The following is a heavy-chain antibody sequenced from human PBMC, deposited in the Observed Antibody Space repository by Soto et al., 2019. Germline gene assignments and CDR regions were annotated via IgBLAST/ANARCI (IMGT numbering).Heavy chain of an antibody. D-gene: IGHD3-9*01. Sequence: QITLKESGPTLVKPTQTLTLTCTFSGFSLSTSGVGVGWIRQPPGKALEWLALIYWDDDKRYSPSLKSRLTITKDTSKNQVVLTMTNMDPVDTATYYCAHLTGTGTYYDISIVGSRYNWFDPWGQGTLVTVSS. J-gene: IGHJ5*02. CDR3: AHLTGTGTYYDISIVGSRYNWFDP. CDR1: GFSLSTSGVG. V-gene: IGHV2-5*02. CDR2: IYWDDDK.